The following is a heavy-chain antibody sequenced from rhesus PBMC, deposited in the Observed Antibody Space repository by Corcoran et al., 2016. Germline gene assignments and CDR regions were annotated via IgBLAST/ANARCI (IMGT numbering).Heavy chain of an antibody. CDR2: ISGISGST. V-gene: IGHV4-147*01. CDR3: ALPGNNGAFDY. J-gene: IGHJ4*01. Sequence: QLQLQESGPGLVKPSETLAPTCAVSGGSISANWWPWIRQPPGKGLEWIGRISGISGSTSYNPSLKSRLTISTDTSKNQFSLKLSSVTAADTAVYYCALPGNNGAFDYWGQGVLVTVSS. CDR1: GGSISANW. D-gene: IGHD1-20*01.